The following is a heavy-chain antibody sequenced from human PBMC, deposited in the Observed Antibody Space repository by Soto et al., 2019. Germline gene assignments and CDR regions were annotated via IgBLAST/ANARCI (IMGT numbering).Heavy chain of an antibody. CDR3: AREGIAARRGYYYYYGMDV. V-gene: IGHV4-59*01. CDR2: IYYSGST. D-gene: IGHD6-6*01. J-gene: IGHJ6*02. Sequence: LSLTCTVSGGSISSYYWSWIRQPPGKGLEWIGYIYYSGSTNYNPSLKSRVTISVDTSKNQFSLKLSSVTAADTAVYYCAREGIAARRGYYYYYGMDVWGQGTTVTVSS. CDR1: GGSISSYY.